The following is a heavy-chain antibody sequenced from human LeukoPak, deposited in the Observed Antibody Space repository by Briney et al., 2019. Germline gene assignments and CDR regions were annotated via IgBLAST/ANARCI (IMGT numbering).Heavy chain of an antibody. CDR2: ISSSGSTI. J-gene: IGHJ6*04. V-gene: IGHV3-48*03. CDR3: ARAPGYYYYGMDV. Sequence: GGSLRLSCAASGFTFSSYEMNWVRQAPGKGLEWVSYISSSGSTIYYADPVKGRFTISRDNAKNSLYLQMNSLRAEDTAVYYCARAPGYYYYGMDVWGKGTTVTVSS. CDR1: GFTFSSYE.